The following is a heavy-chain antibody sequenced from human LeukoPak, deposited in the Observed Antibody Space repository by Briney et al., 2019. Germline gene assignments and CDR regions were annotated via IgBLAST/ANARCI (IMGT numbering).Heavy chain of an antibody. CDR3: ARDGYCSGGSCYFLAPFDY. CDR2: ISAYNGNT. J-gene: IGHJ4*02. CDR1: GYTFTSYG. D-gene: IGHD2-15*01. V-gene: IGHV1-18*01. Sequence: GASVKVSRRASGYTFTSYGISWVRQAPGQGLEWMGGISAYNGNTNYAQKLQGRVTMTTDTSTSTAYMELRSLRSDDTAVYYCARDGYCSGGSCYFLAPFDYWGQGTLVTVSS.